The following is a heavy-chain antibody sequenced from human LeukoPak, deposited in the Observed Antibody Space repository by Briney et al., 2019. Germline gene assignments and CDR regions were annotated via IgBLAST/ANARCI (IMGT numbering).Heavy chain of an antibody. V-gene: IGHV4-59*08. CDR1: GGSISGYY. CDR2: IYYSGST. J-gene: IGHJ5*02. D-gene: IGHD2-2*01. Sequence: SETLSLTCTVSGGSISGYYWSWIRQPPGKGLEWIGYIYYSGSTNYNPSLKSRVTISVDTSKNQSSLKLSSVTAADTAVYYCARHPRGYCSSTSCLNWFDPWGQGTLVTVSS. CDR3: ARHPRGYCSSTSCLNWFDP.